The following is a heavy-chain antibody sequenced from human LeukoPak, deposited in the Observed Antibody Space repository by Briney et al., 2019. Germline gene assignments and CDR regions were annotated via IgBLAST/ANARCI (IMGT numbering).Heavy chain of an antibody. Sequence: PGGSLRLSCAASGFTFSSYAMSWVRQAPGKGLEWVSAISGSGGSTYYADSVKGRFTISRDNAKNSLYQQMNSLRAEDTAVYYCARDQKGIAAAGSDAFDIWGQGTMVTVSS. CDR2: ISGSGGST. CDR3: ARDQKGIAAAGSDAFDI. J-gene: IGHJ3*02. CDR1: GFTFSSYA. V-gene: IGHV3-23*01. D-gene: IGHD6-13*01.